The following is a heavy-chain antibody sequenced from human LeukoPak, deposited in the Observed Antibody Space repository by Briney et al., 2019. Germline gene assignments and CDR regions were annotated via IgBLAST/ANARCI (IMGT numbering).Heavy chain of an antibody. CDR2: IYYSGST. J-gene: IGHJ4*02. D-gene: IGHD2-21*02. CDR1: GGSISSYY. CDR3: AREAYCGGDCYRIDY. V-gene: IGHV4-59*01. Sequence: SETLSLTCTVSGGSISSYYWSWIRQPPGKGLEWIGYIYYSGSTNYNPSLKSRVTISVDTSKNQFSLKLSSVTAADTAVYYCAREAYCGGDCYRIDYWGQETLVTVSS.